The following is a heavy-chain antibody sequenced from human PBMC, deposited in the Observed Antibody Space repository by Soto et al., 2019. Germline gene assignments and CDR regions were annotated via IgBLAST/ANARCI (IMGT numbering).Heavy chain of an antibody. CDR2: IKQDGSEK. D-gene: IGHD3-10*01. CDR1: GFTFSSYW. J-gene: IGHJ4*02. CDR3: ARAGVRGVISHPAFDY. V-gene: IGHV3-7*05. Sequence: EVQLVESGGGLVQPGGSLRLSCAASGFTFSSYWMSWVRQAPGKGLERVANIKQDGSEKYYVDSVKGRFTISRDNAKNSLYLQVNGLRAEDTAVYYCARAGVRGVISHPAFDYWGQGTLVTVSS.